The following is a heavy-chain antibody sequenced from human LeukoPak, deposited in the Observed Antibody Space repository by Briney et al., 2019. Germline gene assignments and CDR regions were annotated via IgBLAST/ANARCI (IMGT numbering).Heavy chain of an antibody. CDR1: GGTFSSYA. J-gene: IGHJ4*02. Sequence: SVKASCKASGGTFSSYAISWVRQAPGQGLEWMGRIIPIFGTANYAQKFHGRVTITTDESTSTAYMELSSLRSEDTAVYYCARDPCYDILTGRKAPFFDYRGQGTLDTVSS. V-gene: IGHV1-69*05. CDR3: ARDPCYDILTGRKAPFFDY. CDR2: IIPIFGTA. D-gene: IGHD3-9*01.